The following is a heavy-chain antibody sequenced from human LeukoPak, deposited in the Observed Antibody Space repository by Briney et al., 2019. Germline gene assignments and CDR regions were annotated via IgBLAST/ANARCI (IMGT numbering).Heavy chain of an antibody. CDR3: ARDNHRSGWSWFDP. V-gene: IGHV1-18*01. J-gene: IGHJ5*02. Sequence: GASVKVSCKASGYTFTSYGISWLRQAPGQGLEWMGWISAYNGNTKYAQDFQGRVTMTTDTSTSTAYMELRSLRSDDTAVYHCARDNHRSGWSWFDPWGQGTLVTVSS. CDR2: ISAYNGNT. CDR1: GYTFTSYG. D-gene: IGHD6-19*01.